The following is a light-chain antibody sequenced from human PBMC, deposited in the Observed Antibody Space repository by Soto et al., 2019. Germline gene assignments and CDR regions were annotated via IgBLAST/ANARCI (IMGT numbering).Light chain of an antibody. CDR2: DTS. CDR1: RGIGST. J-gene: IGKJ4*01. Sequence: EVVMTQSPATLSVSPGERATLSCRASRGIGSTLAWYQQKPGQTPRLLIYDTSTRATGVPGRFIGSRSGTEFTLTITSLKSEDFAIYSCQHYVTWPLAFGGGTRVETK. CDR3: QHYVTWPLA. V-gene: IGKV3-15*01.